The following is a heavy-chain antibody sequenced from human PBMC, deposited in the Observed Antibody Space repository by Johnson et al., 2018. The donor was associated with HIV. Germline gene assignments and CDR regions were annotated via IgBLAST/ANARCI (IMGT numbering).Heavy chain of an antibody. V-gene: IGHV3-74*01. J-gene: IGHJ3*02. CDR1: GFTFNTYW. CDR3: AREGPSERAGFDI. CDR2: INTAGGST. Sequence: VQLVESGGGLVKPGGSLRLSCAASGFTFNTYWMHWVRQAPGKGLVWVARINTAGGSTSYVDSVKGRFTVSRDNAKNTLYLKMNSLRADDTAVYYCAREGPSERAGFDIWGQGTMVTVSS.